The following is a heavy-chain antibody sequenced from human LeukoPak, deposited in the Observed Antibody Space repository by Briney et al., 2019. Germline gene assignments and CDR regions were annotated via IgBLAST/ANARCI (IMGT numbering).Heavy chain of an antibody. CDR1: GFTFSSYP. J-gene: IGHJ4*02. V-gene: IGHV3-23*01. CDR2: ISGGGGGT. D-gene: IGHD6-19*01. CDR3: ASGIAVTSSFDF. Sequence: GGSLRLSCAASGFTFSSYPMSWVRQSRGGAGEGVSAISGGGGGTYYADSVKGRFTISRDHAKNSLYLQMNSLRAEDTAVYYCASGIAVTSSFDFWGQGTLVTVSS.